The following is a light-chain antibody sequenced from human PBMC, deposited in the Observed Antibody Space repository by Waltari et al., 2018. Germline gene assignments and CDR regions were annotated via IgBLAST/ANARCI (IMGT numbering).Light chain of an antibody. Sequence: DIQMTQSPSTLSASVGDRVTITCRASQSIVNWLAWYQQKPGQAPKLLIYMTSTLQSGVPSRFSGRGSGTEFALTISSLQPDDFATYYCQQYDSYPLTFGGGTKVEIK. CDR1: QSIVNW. V-gene: IGKV1-5*03. J-gene: IGKJ4*01. CDR2: MTS. CDR3: QQYDSYPLT.